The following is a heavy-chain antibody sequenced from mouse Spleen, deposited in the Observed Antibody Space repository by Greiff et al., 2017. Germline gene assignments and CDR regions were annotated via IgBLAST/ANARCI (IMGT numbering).Heavy chain of an antibody. CDR2: INPSTGYT. CDR1: GYTFTSYW. J-gene: IGHJ2*01. CDR3: ARGLTGYYFDY. V-gene: IGHV1-7*01. Sequence: VQLQESGAELAKPGASVKMSCKASGYTFTSYWMHWVKQRPGQGLEWIGYINPSTGYTEYNQKFKDKATLTADKSSSTAYMQLSRLTSEDSAVYFCARGLTGYYFDYWGQGTTLTVSS. D-gene: IGHD4-1*01.